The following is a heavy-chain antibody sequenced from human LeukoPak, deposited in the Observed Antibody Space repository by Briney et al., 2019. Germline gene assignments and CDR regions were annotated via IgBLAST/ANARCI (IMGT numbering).Heavy chain of an antibody. CDR2: IYPDDSDT. CDR3: ARGSLYYGDYVDY. Sequence: GESLKISCKGSGYSFTSYWIGWVRQMPGKGLEWMGIIYPDDSDTRYSPSFQGQVTISADKSISTAYLQWSSLKASDTAMYYCARGSLYYGDYVDYWGQGTLVTVSS. CDR1: GYSFTSYW. J-gene: IGHJ4*02. V-gene: IGHV5-51*01. D-gene: IGHD4-17*01.